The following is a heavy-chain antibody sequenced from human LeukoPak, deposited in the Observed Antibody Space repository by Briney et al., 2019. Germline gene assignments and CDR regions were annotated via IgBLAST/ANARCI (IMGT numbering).Heavy chain of an antibody. V-gene: IGHV3-66*01. CDR1: GFTVSSNY. J-gene: IGHJ5*01. CDR2: IYSGGTT. CDR3: ARNLDS. Sequence: SGGSLRLSRAASGFTVSSNYMSWVRQAPGKGLEWVSVIYSGGTTYYADSVKGRFTISRDNSKKSLYLQMNSLRDEDTAVYYCARNLDSWGQGALVTVSS.